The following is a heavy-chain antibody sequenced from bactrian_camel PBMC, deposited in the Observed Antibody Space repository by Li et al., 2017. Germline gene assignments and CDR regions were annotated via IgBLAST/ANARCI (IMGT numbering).Heavy chain of an antibody. J-gene: IGHJ4*01. CDR1: GNTVSTRY. CDR2: IYGAGATT. D-gene: IGHD1*01. CDR3: AAANWPARPLSRANYPD. Sequence: VQLVESGGDSVQTGGSLRLSCAASGNTVSTRYMAWFRQTPGKEREGVAAIYGAGATTYYSDSVKDRFTISHDGAKNMAYLQMNGLKPEDTAMYYCAAANWPARPLSRANYPDWGQGTQVTVS. V-gene: IGHV3S40*01.